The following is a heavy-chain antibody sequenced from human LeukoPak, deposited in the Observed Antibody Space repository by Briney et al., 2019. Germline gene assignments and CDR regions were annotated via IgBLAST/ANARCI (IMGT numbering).Heavy chain of an antibody. V-gene: IGHV3-33*01. CDR1: GFTFSSYG. J-gene: IGHJ4*02. D-gene: IGHD1-26*01. Sequence: PGGSLRLSCAASGFTFSSYGMHWVRQAPGKGLEWVAVVWYDGSNKYYADSVKGRFTISRDNSKNTLYLQMNSLRAGDTAVYYCARDLVGADYWGQGTLVTVSS. CDR2: VWYDGSNK. CDR3: ARDLVGADY.